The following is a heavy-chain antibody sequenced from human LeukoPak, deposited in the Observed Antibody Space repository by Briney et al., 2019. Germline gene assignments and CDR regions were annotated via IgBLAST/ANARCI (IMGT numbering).Heavy chain of an antibody. CDR2: ISYDGSNK. CDR1: GFTFSSYA. V-gene: IGHV3-30*04. Sequence: GGSLRLSCATSGFTFSSYAMHWVRQAPGKGLEWVAVISYDGSNKYYADSVKGRFTISRDNSKNTLYLQMNSLRAEDTAVYYCARGGGSGWYNWFDPWGQGTLVTVSS. D-gene: IGHD6-19*01. J-gene: IGHJ5*02. CDR3: ARGGGSGWYNWFDP.